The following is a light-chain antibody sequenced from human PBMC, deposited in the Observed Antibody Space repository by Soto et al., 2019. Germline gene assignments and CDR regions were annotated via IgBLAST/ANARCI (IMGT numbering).Light chain of an antibody. Sequence: DIPMTQSPSTLSASVGDRVTITCRASQSSSSWLAWYQQKPGQDPKLLIYKASTLQSGVPSRFSGSGSGTEFTLAISSLQPDDCATYYCQQYNDNWTFGQGTKVEIK. V-gene: IGKV1-5*03. CDR3: QQYNDNWT. CDR2: KAS. J-gene: IGKJ1*01. CDR1: QSSSSW.